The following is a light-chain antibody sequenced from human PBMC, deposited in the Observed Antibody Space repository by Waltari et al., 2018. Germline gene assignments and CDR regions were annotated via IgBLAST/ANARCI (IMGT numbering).Light chain of an antibody. V-gene: IGKV1-5*03. J-gene: IGKJ1*01. Sequence: DIQMTQSPSTLSASVGDRVTITCRASQSISWWLAWYQQKPGKAPKLLIYEASRLESGVPSRFSGSGSGTEFTLTISSLQPDDFATYYCQQYNSYSWTFGQGTKVEIK. CDR1: QSISWW. CDR3: QQYNSYSWT. CDR2: EAS.